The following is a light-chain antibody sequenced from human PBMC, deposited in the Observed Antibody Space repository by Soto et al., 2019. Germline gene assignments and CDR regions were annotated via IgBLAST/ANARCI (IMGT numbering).Light chain of an antibody. J-gene: IGLJ1*01. V-gene: IGLV2-23*03. Sequence: QSVLTQPASVSGSPGQSITISCTGTSSDVGSYNLVSWYQQHPGKAPKLIIYEGSKRPSGVSNRFSGSKSGNTAPLTISGLQAEDEADYYCCSYAGSSTFVFGTGTKGTVL. CDR3: CSYAGSSTFV. CDR1: SSDVGSYNL. CDR2: EGS.